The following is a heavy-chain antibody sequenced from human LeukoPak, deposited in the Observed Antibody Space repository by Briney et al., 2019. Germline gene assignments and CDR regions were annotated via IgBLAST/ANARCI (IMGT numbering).Heavy chain of an antibody. V-gene: IGHV3-21*01. CDR2: ISTTSYI. J-gene: IGHJ4*02. Sequence: GGSLRLSCAASGFTFSRSSMSWVCQAPGKGLEWVSSISTTSYIYYADSVKGRFTISRDNTKNSLYLQMNSLRAEDKAVYYCARVSSSGVYFFDSWGQGALITVSS. CDR3: ARVSSSGVYFFDS. D-gene: IGHD6-6*01. CDR1: GFTFSRSS.